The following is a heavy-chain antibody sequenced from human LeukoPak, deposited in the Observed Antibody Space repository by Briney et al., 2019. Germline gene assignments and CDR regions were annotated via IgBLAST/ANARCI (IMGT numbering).Heavy chain of an antibody. CDR3: ATEGGSGSYYGDDAFDM. D-gene: IGHD3-10*01. Sequence: GGSLRLSCEASGFSLTNTWMGWVRQAPGKGREWVGGVKSKADDGTTDYAARVQGRFTISRDDSKNTLSLQMNSLKTEDTAVYYCATEGGSGSYYGDDAFDMWGQGTMVTVSS. V-gene: IGHV3-15*01. J-gene: IGHJ3*02. CDR1: GFSLTNTW. CDR2: VKSKADDGTT.